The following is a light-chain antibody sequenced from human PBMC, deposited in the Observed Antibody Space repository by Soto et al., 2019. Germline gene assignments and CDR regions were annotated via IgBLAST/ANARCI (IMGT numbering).Light chain of an antibody. CDR1: SNDVGGYNF. Sequence: QSALTQPASVSGSPGQSITISCTGTSNDVGGYNFVSWYQQHPGKAPKVMISEVSNRPSGVSIRFSGSKSGNPASLTISGLQAEDEADYYCTSHRKNSPLPYVFGTGTKLTVL. CDR3: TSHRKNSPLPYV. CDR2: EVS. V-gene: IGLV2-14*01. J-gene: IGLJ1*01.